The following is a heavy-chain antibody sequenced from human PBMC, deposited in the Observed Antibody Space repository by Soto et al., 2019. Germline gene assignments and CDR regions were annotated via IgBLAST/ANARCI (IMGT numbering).Heavy chain of an antibody. V-gene: IGHV4-30-4*01. Sequence: XVXLXXSGPGLVKPSQTLSLTCTVSGGSISSGXYYWSWIRQPXGKGLEWIGYIYYSGSTYYNPSLKSRVTISVDTSKNQFSLKLSSVTAADTAVYYCARGVVVVAAVDYWGQGTLVTVSS. CDR2: IYYSGST. D-gene: IGHD2-15*01. CDR1: GGSISSGXYY. J-gene: IGHJ4*02. CDR3: ARGVVVVAAVDY.